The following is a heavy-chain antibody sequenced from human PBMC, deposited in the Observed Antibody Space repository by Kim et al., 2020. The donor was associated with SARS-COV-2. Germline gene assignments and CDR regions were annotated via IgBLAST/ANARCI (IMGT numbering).Heavy chain of an antibody. V-gene: IGHV4-4*07. CDR2: IYTRGST. CDR1: GGSISSYY. CDR3: ARGGDYYDFWSGYYTDYYYGMEV. D-gene: IGHD3-3*01. J-gene: IGHJ6*02. Sequence: SETLSLTCTVSGGSISSYYWSWIRQPAGKGLEWIGRIYTRGSTNYTPSLKSRVTMSVDTSKNQFSLKLSSVTAADTAVYYCARGGDYYDFWSGYYTDYYYGMEVWGQGTTVTVSS.